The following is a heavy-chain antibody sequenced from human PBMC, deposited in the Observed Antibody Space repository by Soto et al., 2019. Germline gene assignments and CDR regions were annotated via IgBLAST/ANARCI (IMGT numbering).Heavy chain of an antibody. CDR2: IWYDGSNK. CDR1: GFTFSSYG. D-gene: IGHD5-12*01. J-gene: IGHJ4*02. CDR3: ARVHRTVYSGYDLVPGY. Sequence: QVQLVESGGGVVQPGRSLRLSCAASGFTFSSYGMHWVRQAPGKGLEWVAVIWYDGSNKYYADSVKGRFTISRDNSKNTLYLQMNSLRAEDTAVYYCARVHRTVYSGYDLVPGYWGQGTLVTVSS. V-gene: IGHV3-33*01.